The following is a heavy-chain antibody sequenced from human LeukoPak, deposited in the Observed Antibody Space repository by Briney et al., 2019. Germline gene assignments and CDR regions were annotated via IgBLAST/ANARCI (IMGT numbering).Heavy chain of an antibody. Sequence: TGGSLRLSCAASGFTFSSYGMHWVRQAPGKGLEWVAVISYDGSNKYYADSVKGRFTISRDNSKNTLYLQMNSLKTEDTAVYYCTTPMQQLVLSSYYYYMDVWGKGTTVTISS. CDR2: ISYDGSNK. CDR3: TTPMQQLVLSSYYYYMDV. D-gene: IGHD6-13*01. V-gene: IGHV3-30*03. J-gene: IGHJ6*03. CDR1: GFTFSSYG.